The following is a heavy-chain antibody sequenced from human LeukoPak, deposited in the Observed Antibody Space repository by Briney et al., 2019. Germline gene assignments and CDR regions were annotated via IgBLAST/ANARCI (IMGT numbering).Heavy chain of an antibody. D-gene: IGHD4-11*01. CDR2: ITSSSDYI. J-gene: IGHJ6*03. CDR1: GFSFSRYA. Sequence: GGSLRLSCAGSGFSFSRYAINWVRQAPGKGLEWVSSITSSSDYIYYADSVKGRFTISRDNAKNLLYLQMNSLRAEDTAVYYCARDYPYSYYMNVWGNGTTVTVSS. V-gene: IGHV3-21*01. CDR3: ARDYPYSYYMNV.